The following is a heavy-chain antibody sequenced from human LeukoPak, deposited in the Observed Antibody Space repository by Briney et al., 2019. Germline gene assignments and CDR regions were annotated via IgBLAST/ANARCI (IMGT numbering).Heavy chain of an antibody. Sequence: GRSLRLSCAASGFNFIDYSMNWVRQAPGKGLGWISYIGISSGNTKYADSVKGRFTISRDKARNSLYLQMNSLRVEDTAVYYCARDHRYAFDNWGHGTLVTVSS. CDR1: GFNFIDYS. CDR2: IGISSGNT. V-gene: IGHV3-48*01. D-gene: IGHD5-12*01. CDR3: ARDHRYAFDN. J-gene: IGHJ4*01.